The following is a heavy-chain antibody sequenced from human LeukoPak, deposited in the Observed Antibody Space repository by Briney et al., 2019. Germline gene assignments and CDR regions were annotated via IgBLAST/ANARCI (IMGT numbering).Heavy chain of an antibody. CDR2: IYYSGST. Sequence: PSETLSLTCTVSGGSISSSSYYWGWIRQPPGKGLEWLGSIYYSGSTYYNPSLKSRVTISVDTSKNQFSLKLSSVTAADTAVYYCASPGYCTDGVCYGGDYWGQGTLVTVSS. D-gene: IGHD2-8*01. J-gene: IGHJ4*02. CDR3: ASPGYCTDGVCYGGDY. V-gene: IGHV4-39*01. CDR1: GGSISSSSYY.